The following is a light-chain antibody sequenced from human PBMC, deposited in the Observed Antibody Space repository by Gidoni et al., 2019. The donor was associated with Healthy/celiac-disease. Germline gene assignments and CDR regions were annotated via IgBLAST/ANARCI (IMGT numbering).Light chain of an antibody. CDR3: QVWDNSSDHPGV. CDR1: NIGSKS. CDR2: DDG. V-gene: IGLV3-21*03. Sequence: SYVLTQPPSVSVAPGKTARITCGGNNIGSKSVHCYQQKPGQAPVLVVYDDGHRPSGIPERFSGSNSGKTATMTISRVEAGDEADYYCQVWDNSSDHPGVFGGGTKLTVL. J-gene: IGLJ2*01.